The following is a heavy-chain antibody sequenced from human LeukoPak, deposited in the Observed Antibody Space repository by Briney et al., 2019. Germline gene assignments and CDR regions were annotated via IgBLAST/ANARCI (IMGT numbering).Heavy chain of an antibody. J-gene: IGHJ4*02. D-gene: IGHD3-22*01. Sequence: ASVKVSCKASGYTFTSYGISWVRQAPGQGLEWMGWISAYNGNTNYAQKLQGRVTMTTDTSASTAYMELRSLRSDDTAVYYCARSTYYYDSSGYSDFDYWGQGTLVTVS. CDR1: GYTFTSYG. CDR3: ARSTYYYDSSGYSDFDY. V-gene: IGHV1-18*01. CDR2: ISAYNGNT.